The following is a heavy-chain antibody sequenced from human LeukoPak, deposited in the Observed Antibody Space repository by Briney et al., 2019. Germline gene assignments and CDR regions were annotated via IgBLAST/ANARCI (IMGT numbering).Heavy chain of an antibody. CDR1: GYTFTGYY. D-gene: IGHD6-19*01. V-gene: IGHV1-2*02. Sequence: ASVKVSCKASGYTFTGYYMHWVRQAPGPGLEWMGWINPNSGGTNYAQKFQGRVTMTRDTSISTAYMELSRLRSDDTAVYYCARTYSSSFLPFAVAGTEYFQHWGQGSLVTVSS. J-gene: IGHJ1*01. CDR3: ARTYSSSFLPFAVAGTEYFQH. CDR2: INPNSGGT.